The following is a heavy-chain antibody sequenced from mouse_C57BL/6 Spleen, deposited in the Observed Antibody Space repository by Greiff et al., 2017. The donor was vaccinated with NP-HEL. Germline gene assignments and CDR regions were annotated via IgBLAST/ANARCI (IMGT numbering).Heavy chain of an antibody. D-gene: IGHD3-2*02. CDR1: GYTFTDYY. Sequence: QVQLQQSGAELVRPGASVKLSCKASGYTFTDYYINWVKQRPGQGLEWIARIYPGSGNTYYNEKFKGKATLTAEKSSSTAYMQLSSLTSEDSAVYFCARTAQALYYFDYWGQGTTLTVSS. CDR3: ARTAQALYYFDY. V-gene: IGHV1-76*01. J-gene: IGHJ2*01. CDR2: IYPGSGNT.